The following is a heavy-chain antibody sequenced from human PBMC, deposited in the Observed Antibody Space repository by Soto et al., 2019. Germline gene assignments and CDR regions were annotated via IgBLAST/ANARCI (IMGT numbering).Heavy chain of an antibody. CDR2: ISYDGSNK. V-gene: IGHV3-33*05. CDR3: ARALERITMIVVVTDGMDV. Sequence: VAVISYDGSNKYYVDSVKGRFTISRDNAKNSLYLQMNSLRAEDTAVYYCARALERITMIVVVTDGMDVWGQGTTVTVSS. J-gene: IGHJ6*02. D-gene: IGHD3-22*01.